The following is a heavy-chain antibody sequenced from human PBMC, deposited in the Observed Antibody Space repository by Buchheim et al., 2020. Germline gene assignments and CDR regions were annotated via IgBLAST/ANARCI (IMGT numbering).Heavy chain of an antibody. Sequence: QVQLVQSGAEVKKPGSSVKVSCKASEGTLNTYGVSWVRQAPGQGLEWMAGIIPMFGTVYYAQKFQGRVTITAETSTGTGHVEVTSLRFEDTAVYYCARSTAETRWFFDVWGRGT. V-gene: IGHV1-69*06. CDR1: EGTLNTYG. CDR3: ARSTAETRWFFDV. D-gene: IGHD6-6*01. CDR2: IIPMFGTV. J-gene: IGHJ2*01.